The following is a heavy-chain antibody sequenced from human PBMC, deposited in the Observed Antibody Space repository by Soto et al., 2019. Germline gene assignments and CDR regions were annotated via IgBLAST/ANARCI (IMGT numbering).Heavy chain of an antibody. Sequence: GGSLRLSCAASGFTFSSYSMNWVRQAPGKGLEWVSSISSSSSDIYYADSVKGRFTISRDNAKNSLYLQMNSLRAEDTDVYSCARDLSSSTSCYDSWGQGTLVTVSS. D-gene: IGHD2-2*01. CDR2: ISSSSSDI. V-gene: IGHV3-21*01. J-gene: IGHJ4*02. CDR3: ARDLSSSTSCYDS. CDR1: GFTFSSYS.